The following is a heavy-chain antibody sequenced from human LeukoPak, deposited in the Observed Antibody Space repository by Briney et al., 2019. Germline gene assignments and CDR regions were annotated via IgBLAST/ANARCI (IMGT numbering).Heavy chain of an antibody. Sequence: SETLSLTCTVSGGSISSYYWSWIRQPPGKGLEWIGYIYYSGSTNYNPSLKSRVTISVDTSKKQFSLKLSSVTAADAAVYYCARGYSSSSGRPDYWGQGTLVTVSS. CDR3: ARGYSSSSGRPDY. V-gene: IGHV4-59*08. D-gene: IGHD6-6*01. J-gene: IGHJ4*02. CDR2: IYYSGST. CDR1: GGSISSYY.